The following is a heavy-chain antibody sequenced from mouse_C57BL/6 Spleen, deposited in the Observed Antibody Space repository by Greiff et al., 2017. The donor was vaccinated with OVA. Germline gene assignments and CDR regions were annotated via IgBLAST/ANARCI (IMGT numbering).Heavy chain of an antibody. CDR2: ISYDGSN. CDR3: AREGPSNLGAWFAH. CDR1: GYSITSGYY. Sequence: DVHLVESGPGLVKPSQSLSLTCSVTGYSITSGYYWNWIRQFPGNKLEWMGYISYDGSNNYNPSLKNRISITRDTSKNQFFLKLNSVTTEDTATYYCAREGPSNLGAWFAHWGHVTLVTVSA. J-gene: IGHJ3*01. D-gene: IGHD2-5*01. V-gene: IGHV3-6*01.